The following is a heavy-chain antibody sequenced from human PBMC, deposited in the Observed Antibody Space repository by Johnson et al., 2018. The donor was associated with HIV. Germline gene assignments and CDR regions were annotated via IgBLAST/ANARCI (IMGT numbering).Heavy chain of an antibody. CDR1: GFTVSSNF. J-gene: IGHJ3*02. CDR3: AKGQGYSYDLSSPFDI. V-gene: IGHV3-9*01. D-gene: IGHD5-18*01. CDR2: ISWNRGII. Sequence: VQLVESGGGLVQPGGSLRLSCAASGFTVSSNFMTWVRQAPGQGLEWVSGISWNRGIIGYADSVKGRFTITRDNAKNSLYLQMNSLRDEDTALYYCAKGQGYSYDLSSPFDIWGQGTMVTVSS.